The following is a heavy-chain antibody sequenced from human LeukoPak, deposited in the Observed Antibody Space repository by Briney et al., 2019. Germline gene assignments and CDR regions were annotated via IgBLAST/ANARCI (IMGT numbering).Heavy chain of an antibody. CDR2: INHSGST. CDR1: GGSFSGYY. J-gene: IGHJ4*02. CDR3: ASPAYYYGSGSYMRGYYFDY. Sequence: PSETLSLTCAVYGGSFSGYYWSWIRQPPGKGLEWIGEINHSGSTNYNPSLKSRVTISVDTSKNQFSLKLSSVTAADTAVYYCASPAYYYGSGSYMRGYYFDYWGQGTLVTVSS. V-gene: IGHV4-34*01. D-gene: IGHD3-10*01.